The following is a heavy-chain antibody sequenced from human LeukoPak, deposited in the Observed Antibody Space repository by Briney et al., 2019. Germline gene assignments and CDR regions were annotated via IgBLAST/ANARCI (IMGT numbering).Heavy chain of an antibody. D-gene: IGHD1-1*01. J-gene: IGHJ3*02. Sequence: GGSLRLSCAASGFTFSSYAMSWVRQAPGKGLEWVSAISGSGGSTYYADSVKGRFTISRDNSKHTLYLQMNSLRVEDTAVYYCATELRIGATGYLFAFDIWGQGTMVTVSS. CDR3: ATELRIGATGYLFAFDI. CDR1: GFTFSSYA. V-gene: IGHV3-23*01. CDR2: ISGSGGST.